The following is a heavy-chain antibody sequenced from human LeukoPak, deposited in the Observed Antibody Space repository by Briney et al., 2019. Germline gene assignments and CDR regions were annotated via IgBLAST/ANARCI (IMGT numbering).Heavy chain of an antibody. CDR3: AKDRVDSGSYFDY. V-gene: IGHV3-23*01. CDR2: ISGSGGST. J-gene: IGHJ4*02. CDR1: GGSVSSGSYY. D-gene: IGHD1-26*01. Sequence: PSETLSLTCTVSGGSVSSGSYYWSWVRQAPGKGLEWVSAISGSGGSTYYADSVKGRFTISRDNSKNTLYLQMNSLRAEDTAVYYCAKDRVDSGSYFDYWGQGTLVTVSS.